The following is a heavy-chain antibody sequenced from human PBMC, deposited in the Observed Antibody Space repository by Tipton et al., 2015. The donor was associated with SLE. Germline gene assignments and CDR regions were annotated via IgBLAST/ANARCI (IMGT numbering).Heavy chain of an antibody. CDR1: GFTFSSYG. Sequence: GSLRLSCAASGFTFSSYGMHWVRQAPGKGLEWVAFIRYDGSNKYYADSVKGRFTISRDNSKNTLYLQMNSLRAEGTAVYYCASRGSYGDYEVYWGQGTLVTVSS. CDR2: IRYDGSNK. V-gene: IGHV3-30*02. CDR3: ASRGSYGDYEVY. D-gene: IGHD4-17*01. J-gene: IGHJ4*02.